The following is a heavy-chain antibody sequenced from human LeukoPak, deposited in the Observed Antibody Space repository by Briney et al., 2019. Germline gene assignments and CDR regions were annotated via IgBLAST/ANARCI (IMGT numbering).Heavy chain of an antibody. J-gene: IGHJ4*02. CDR1: GGTFSSYA. V-gene: IGHV1-69*05. CDR2: IIPIFGTA. CDR3: ARAPQGDISTGYLDY. Sequence: ASVKVSCKASGGTFSSYAISWVRQAPGQGLEWMGGIIPIFGTANYAQKFQGRVAITTDESTSTAYMELSSLRSEDTAVYYCARAPQGDISTGYLDYWGQRTLVTVSS. D-gene: IGHD3-9*01.